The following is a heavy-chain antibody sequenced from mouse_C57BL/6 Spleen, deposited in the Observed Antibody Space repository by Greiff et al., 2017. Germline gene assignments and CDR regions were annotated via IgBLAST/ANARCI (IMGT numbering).Heavy chain of an antibody. CDR1: GYTFTSYW. Sequence: QVQLQQPGAELVKPGASVKMSCKASGYTFTSYWITWVKQRPGQGLEWIGDIYPGSGSTNYNEKFKSKATLTVDTSSSTAYMQLSSLTSEDSAVYYGAREFITTADYAMDYWGQGTSVTVSS. CDR2: IYPGSGST. D-gene: IGHD1-1*01. V-gene: IGHV1-55*01. J-gene: IGHJ4*01. CDR3: AREFITTADYAMDY.